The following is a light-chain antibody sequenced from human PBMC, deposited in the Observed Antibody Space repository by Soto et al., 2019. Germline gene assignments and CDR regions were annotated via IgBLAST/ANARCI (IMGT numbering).Light chain of an antibody. V-gene: IGKV1-39*01. Sequence: DIQMTQSPSSLSASVGDRVTITCRAGQSISSYLNWYQQKPGKAPKLLIYAASSLQSGVPSRFSGSGSGTDLTLTISSLQPEDVATYYCQQSYSTPLTFGGGTKVEIK. CDR1: QSISSY. CDR3: QQSYSTPLT. J-gene: IGKJ4*01. CDR2: AAS.